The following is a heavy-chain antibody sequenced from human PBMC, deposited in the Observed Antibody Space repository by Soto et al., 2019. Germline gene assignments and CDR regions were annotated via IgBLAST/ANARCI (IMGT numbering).Heavy chain of an antibody. J-gene: IGHJ4*02. D-gene: IGHD5-18*01. CDR2: ISITGSYI. CDR3: ARGAIRGYSYGHSDY. Sequence: PGGPLRLSCAASGFSFSTYTMDWVRQAPGKGLQWVSSISITGSYIYYADSVKGRFAITRDNAQNSLYLHMNSLRGEDTAVYYCARGAIRGYSYGHSDYWGQGTLVTVSS. V-gene: IGHV3-21*01. CDR1: GFSFSTYT.